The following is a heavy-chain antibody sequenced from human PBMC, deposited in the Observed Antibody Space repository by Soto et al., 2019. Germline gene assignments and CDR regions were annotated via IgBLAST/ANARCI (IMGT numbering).Heavy chain of an antibody. CDR2: IYHIGST. J-gene: IGHJ4*02. CDR3: ARVYSGSYSDS. Sequence: SETLSLTCAVSGGSVSSTNWWSWVRQSPGKGLEWIGDIYHIGSTNYNPSLRGRVTISVDKSKNQFSLKMSSVTAADTAVYYCARVYSGSYSDSWGQGTLVTVSS. D-gene: IGHD1-26*01. V-gene: IGHV4-4*02. CDR1: GGSVSSTNW.